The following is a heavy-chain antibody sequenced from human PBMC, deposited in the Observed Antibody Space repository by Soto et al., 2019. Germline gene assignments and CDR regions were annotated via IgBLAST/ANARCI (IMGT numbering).Heavy chain of an antibody. D-gene: IGHD2-2*02. CDR1: GYSFISYW. J-gene: IGHJ4*02. Sequence: GESLKISCKGSGYSFISYWIGWVRQMPGKGLEWMGTIYPGDSDTRYSPSFQGQVTISADKSISTAYLQWSSLKASDTAMYYCARLGGWGHCSNTRCYTFDYWGQGTPVTVSS. V-gene: IGHV5-51*01. CDR3: ARLGGWGHCSNTRCYTFDY. CDR2: IYPGDSDT.